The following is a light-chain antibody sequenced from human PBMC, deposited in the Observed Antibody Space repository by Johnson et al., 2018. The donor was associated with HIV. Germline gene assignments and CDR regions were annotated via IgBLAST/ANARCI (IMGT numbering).Light chain of an antibody. CDR1: SSNIGNKY. CDR3: GTWNSGLGAVYV. J-gene: IGLJ1*01. CDR2: DNN. Sequence: QSVLTQPPSVSAAPGQKVTISCSGSSSNIGNKYVSWYQQLPGTAPKVLIYDNNKRPSGIPDRFSGSKSGTSATLGITGLQTWDEADYYCGTWNSGLGAVYVFGPGTKVTVL. V-gene: IGLV1-51*01.